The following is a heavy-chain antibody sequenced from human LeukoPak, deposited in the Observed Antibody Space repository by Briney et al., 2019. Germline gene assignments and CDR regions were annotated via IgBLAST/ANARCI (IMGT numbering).Heavy chain of an antibody. Sequence: GGSLRLSCAASRFSFEDYAMSWVRQAPGKGLEWVSAISPSGDNTYYADSMKGRFTISRDNSRNTLYLQVNTLRAADTALYYCTKTDCTSTSCYIGWFDPWGQGTLVTVSS. V-gene: IGHV3-23*01. CDR1: RFSFEDYA. D-gene: IGHD2-2*02. J-gene: IGHJ5*02. CDR2: ISPSGDNT. CDR3: TKTDCTSTSCYIGWFDP.